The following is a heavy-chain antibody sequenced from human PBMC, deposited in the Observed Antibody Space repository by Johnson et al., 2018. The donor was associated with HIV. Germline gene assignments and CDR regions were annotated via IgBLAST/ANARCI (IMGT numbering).Heavy chain of an antibody. Sequence: DVQVVESGGGVVQPGRSLRLSCAASGFTFSDHAMSWVRQAPGKGLEWVSAISGSAGSTFYADSVKGRFTISRDNSWNTLYLQMNSLRVEDTAVYYCATYDTRVWRSFQIWGQGTMVTVSS. CDR1: GFTFSDHA. CDR3: ATYDTRVWRSFQI. V-gene: IGHV3-23*04. CDR2: ISGSAGST. J-gene: IGHJ3*02. D-gene: IGHD2-8*01.